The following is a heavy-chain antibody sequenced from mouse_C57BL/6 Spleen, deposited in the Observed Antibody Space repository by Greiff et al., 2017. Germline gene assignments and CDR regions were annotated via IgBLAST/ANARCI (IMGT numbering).Heavy chain of an antibody. CDR2: IDPNSGGT. CDR1: GYTFTSYW. V-gene: IGHV1-72*01. CDR3: ASGSGSSHYYAMDY. Sequence: QVQLQQPGAELVKPGASVKLSCKASGYTFTSYWMHWVKQRPGRGLEWIGRIDPNSGGTKYNEKFKSKATLTVDKPSSTAYMQLSSLTFEDSAVYYCASGSGSSHYYAMDYWGQGTSVTVSS. J-gene: IGHJ4*01. D-gene: IGHD1-1*01.